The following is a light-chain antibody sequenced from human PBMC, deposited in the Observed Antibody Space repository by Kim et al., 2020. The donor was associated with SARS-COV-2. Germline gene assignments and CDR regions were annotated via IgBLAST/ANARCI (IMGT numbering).Light chain of an antibody. CDR2: EVT. V-gene: IGLV2-23*02. Sequence: QSALTQPASVSGSPGQSITISCTGTSSDIGSYNLVSWYQQYPDKAPKLLTSEVTERPSGVSDRFSGSKFGNTASLTISALQAEDEGDYYCCSYPVDSTLVFGGGTQLTVL. CDR1: SSDIGSYNL. CDR3: CSYPVDSTLV. J-gene: IGLJ2*01.